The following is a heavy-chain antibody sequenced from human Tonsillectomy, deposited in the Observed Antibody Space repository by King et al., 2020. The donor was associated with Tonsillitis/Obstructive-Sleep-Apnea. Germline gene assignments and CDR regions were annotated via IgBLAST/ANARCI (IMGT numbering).Heavy chain of an antibody. J-gene: IGHJ4*02. Sequence: QVQLVESGGGVVQPGRSLRLSCAASGFTFSYYGMHWVRQAPGKGLEWVAVIWYDGSNKYYADSVKGRFTISRDNSKNTLYLQMNSLRAEDTAVYYCARQVDSSGYYYGGLLYWGQGTLVTVSS. V-gene: IGHV3-33*01. CDR1: GFTFSYYG. CDR2: IWYDGSNK. D-gene: IGHD3-22*01. CDR3: ARQVDSSGYYYGGLLY.